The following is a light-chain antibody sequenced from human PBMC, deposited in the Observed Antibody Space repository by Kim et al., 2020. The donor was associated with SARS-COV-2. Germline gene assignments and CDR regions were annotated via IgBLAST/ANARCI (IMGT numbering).Light chain of an antibody. CDR3: HVWDGSMDHRV. Sequence: PGKTTCVSCWGNNIGSKSVIWYQQRPGQAPVLIIYCDSDRPSGIPERFSGSNSGNTATLAISGVESGDEAYYYCHVWDGSMDHRVFGGGTQLTVL. CDR2: CDS. J-gene: IGLJ3*02. V-gene: IGLV3-21*04. CDR1: NIGSKS.